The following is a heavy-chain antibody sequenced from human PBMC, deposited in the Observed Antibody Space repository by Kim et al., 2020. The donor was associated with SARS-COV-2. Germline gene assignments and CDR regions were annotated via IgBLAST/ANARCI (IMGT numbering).Heavy chain of an antibody. D-gene: IGHD1-1*01. V-gene: IGHV3-21*01. Sequence: GGSLRLSCAASEFTFNTYSMSWVRQAPGKGLEWVSSISSSGSYIFYADSLKGRFTVSRDNAKNSLYLQMNSLRAEDTAVYYCARVSSPYFGSREMPTIPGFSDYWGQGTLVTVSS. CDR1: EFTFNTYS. CDR2: ISSSGSYI. J-gene: IGHJ4*02. CDR3: ARVSSPYFGSREMPTIPGFSDY.